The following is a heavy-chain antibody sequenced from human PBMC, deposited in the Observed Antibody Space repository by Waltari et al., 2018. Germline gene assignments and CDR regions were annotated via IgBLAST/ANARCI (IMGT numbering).Heavy chain of an antibody. J-gene: IGHJ3*02. CDR1: GGSISSYY. V-gene: IGHV4-4*07. Sequence: QVQLQESGPGLVKPSETLSLTCPVSGGSISSYYWIWIRQPAGKGLEWIGRIYTSGSTNYNPSLKSRVTMSVDTSKNQFSLKLSSVTAADTAVYYCARAWISLILGATSAFDIWGQGTMVTVS. D-gene: IGHD1-26*01. CDR3: ARAWISLILGATSAFDI. CDR2: IYTSGST.